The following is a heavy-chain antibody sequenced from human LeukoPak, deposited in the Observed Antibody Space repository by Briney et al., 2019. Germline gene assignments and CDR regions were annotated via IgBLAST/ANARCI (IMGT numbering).Heavy chain of an antibody. CDR2: IYYSGST. CDR3: ARARGSYFPGWYFDL. D-gene: IGHD1-26*01. CDR1: GGSISSYY. Sequence: PSETLSLTCTVSGGSISSYYWSWIRQPPGKGLEWIGHIYYSGSTNYNPSLKSRVTISVDTSKNQFSLKLSSVTAADTAVYYCARARGSYFPGWYFDLWGRGTLVTVSS. V-gene: IGHV4-59*01. J-gene: IGHJ2*01.